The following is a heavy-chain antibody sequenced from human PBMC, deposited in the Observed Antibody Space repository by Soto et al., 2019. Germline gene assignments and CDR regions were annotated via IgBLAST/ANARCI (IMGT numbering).Heavy chain of an antibody. V-gene: IGHV3-13*01. J-gene: IGHJ2*01. CDR2: IGTAGDT. D-gene: IGHD3-10*02. CDR3: AFFFSSRRRHTRCSLGLGIPAEPLSDL. Sequence: TTAKGLEWVSAIGTAGDTYYPGSVKGRFTISRENAKNSLYLQMNSLRAEDTAVYYCAFFFSSRRRHTRCSLGLGIPAEPLSDL.